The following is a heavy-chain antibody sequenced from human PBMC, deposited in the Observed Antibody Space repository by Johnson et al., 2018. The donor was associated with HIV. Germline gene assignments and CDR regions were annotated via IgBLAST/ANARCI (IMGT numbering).Heavy chain of an antibody. CDR1: GFTVSSNY. CDR2: ISSDGNT. Sequence: MLLVESGGGLVQPGGSLRLSCAVSGFTVSSNYMTWVRRAPGKGLEWVSVISSDGNTYYADSVKGRFSISRDNSKHSLYLQMNSLRAEDTALYYCAREGNSGSYLENNAFDIWGQGTMVTVSS. CDR3: AREGNSGSYLENNAFDI. V-gene: IGHV3-66*01. D-gene: IGHD1-26*01. J-gene: IGHJ3*02.